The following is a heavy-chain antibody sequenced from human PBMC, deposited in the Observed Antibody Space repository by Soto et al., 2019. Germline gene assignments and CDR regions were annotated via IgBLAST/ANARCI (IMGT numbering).Heavy chain of an antibody. Sequence: QVQLVQSGAEVKKPGSSVKVSCKASGGTFSSYTISWVRQAPGQGLEWMGRIIPILGIANYAQKFQGRVTITADKSTSAAYMELSSLRSEDTAVYYCARDRGDGYNNIWGQGTMVTVSS. CDR1: GGTFSSYT. J-gene: IGHJ3*02. CDR3: ARDRGDGYNNI. V-gene: IGHV1-69*08. D-gene: IGHD5-12*01. CDR2: IIPILGIA.